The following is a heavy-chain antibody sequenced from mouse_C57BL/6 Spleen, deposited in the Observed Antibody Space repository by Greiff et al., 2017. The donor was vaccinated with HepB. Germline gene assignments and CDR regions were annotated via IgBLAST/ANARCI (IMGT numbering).Heavy chain of an antibody. D-gene: IGHD1-1*01. V-gene: IGHV8-8*01. J-gene: IGHJ1*03. Sequence: QVTLKESGPGILQPSQTLSLTCSFSGFSLSTFGMGVGWIRQPSGKGLEWLAHIWWDDDKYYNPALKSRLTISKDTSKNQVFLKIDNVDTADTATYYCARTHYYGSSYWYFDVWGTGTTVTVSS. CDR1: GFSLSTFGMG. CDR3: ARTHYYGSSYWYFDV. CDR2: IWWDDDK.